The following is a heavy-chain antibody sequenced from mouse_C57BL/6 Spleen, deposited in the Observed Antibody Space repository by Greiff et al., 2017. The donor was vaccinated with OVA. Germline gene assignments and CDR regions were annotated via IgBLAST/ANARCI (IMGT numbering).Heavy chain of an antibody. J-gene: IGHJ2*01. D-gene: IGHD2-1*01. CDR3: ARSDLLPYYFDY. CDR2: IYPRSGNT. CDR1: GYTFTSYG. V-gene: IGHV1-81*01. Sequence: QVQLQQSGAELARPGASVKLSCKASGYTFTSYGISWVKQRTGQGLEWIGEIYPRSGNTYYNEKFKGKATLTADKSSSTAYMELRSLTSEDSAVYFCARSDLLPYYFDYWGQGTTLTVSS.